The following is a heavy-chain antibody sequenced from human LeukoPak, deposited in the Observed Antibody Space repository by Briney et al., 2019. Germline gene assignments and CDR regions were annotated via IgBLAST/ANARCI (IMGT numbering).Heavy chain of an antibody. CDR3: AKDWGSSGWYNWFDS. D-gene: IGHD6-19*01. Sequence: GGSLRLSCAASGFTISTYGMHWVRQAPGKGLEWLTMLSHDGGVTYYLDSVKGRFTISRDNSKNTLYLQMNGLNAADTAVYYCAKDWGSSGWYNWFDSWSQGTQVTVSS. CDR1: GFTISTYG. CDR2: LSHDGGVT. V-gene: IGHV3-30*18. J-gene: IGHJ5*01.